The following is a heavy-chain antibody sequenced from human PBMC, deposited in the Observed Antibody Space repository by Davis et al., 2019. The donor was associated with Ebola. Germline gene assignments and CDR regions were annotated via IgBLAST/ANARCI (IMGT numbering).Heavy chain of an antibody. D-gene: IGHD2-15*01. Sequence: GESLKISCKGSGYSFTNYWIGWVRQMPGKGLEWVGIIDPSDSDSRYSPSFPGQFTIPTDKSISTAYLQWSNLKASDTAMYYCVRRAGDQPLLPGNWFDPWGQGTLVTVSS. CDR3: VRRAGDQPLLPGNWFDP. V-gene: IGHV5-51*01. CDR1: GYSFTNYW. J-gene: IGHJ5*02. CDR2: IDPSDSDS.